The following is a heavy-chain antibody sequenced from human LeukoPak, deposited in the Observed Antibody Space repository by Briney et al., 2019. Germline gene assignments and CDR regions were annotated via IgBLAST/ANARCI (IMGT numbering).Heavy chain of an antibody. D-gene: IGHD3-10*01. CDR1: GFTFSSYA. V-gene: IGHV3-23*01. Sequence: DPGGSLRLSCAASGFTFSSYAMSWVRQAPGKGLEWVSAISGSGGSTYYADSVKGRFTISRDNSKNTLYLQMNSLRAEDTAVYYCAVYYGSVMGAFDIWGQGTMVTVS. CDR2: ISGSGGST. CDR3: AVYYGSVMGAFDI. J-gene: IGHJ3*02.